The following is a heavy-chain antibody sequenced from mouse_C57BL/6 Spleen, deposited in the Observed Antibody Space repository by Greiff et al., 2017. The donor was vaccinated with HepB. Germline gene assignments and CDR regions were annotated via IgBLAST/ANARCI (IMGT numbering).Heavy chain of an antibody. Sequence: EVKLVESGGGLVKPGGSLKLSCAASGFTFSSYAMSWVRQTPEKRLEWVATISDGGSYTYYPDNVKGRFTISRDNAKNNLYLQMSHLKSEDTAMYYCARDDYCLDDWGQGTTLTVAS. J-gene: IGHJ2*01. V-gene: IGHV5-4*01. CDR1: GFTFSSYA. CDR2: ISDGGSYT. D-gene: IGHD2-13*01. CDR3: ARDDYCLDD.